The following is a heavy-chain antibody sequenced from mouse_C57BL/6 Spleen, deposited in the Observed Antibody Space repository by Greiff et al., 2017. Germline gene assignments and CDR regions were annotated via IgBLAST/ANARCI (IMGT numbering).Heavy chain of an antibody. CDR1: GFTFSSYG. CDR2: ISSGGSYT. J-gene: IGHJ4*01. D-gene: IGHD1-1*01. CDR3: ARRGITTVVSMDY. V-gene: IGHV5-6*01. Sequence: EVQLQESGGDLVKPGGSLKLSCAASGFTFSSYGMSWVRQTPDKRLEWVATISSGGSYTYYPDSVKGRFTISRDNAKNTLYLQMSSLKSEDTAMXYCARRGITTVVSMDYWGQGTSVTVSS.